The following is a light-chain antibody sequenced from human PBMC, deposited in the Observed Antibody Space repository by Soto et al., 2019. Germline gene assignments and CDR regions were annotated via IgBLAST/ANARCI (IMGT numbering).Light chain of an antibody. CDR2: SNN. V-gene: IGLV1-44*01. J-gene: IGLJ2*01. CDR3: ATWDDSLNGVV. Sequence: QSVLPQPPSTSGTPGQRVTISCSGSSSNIGRHGVNWYQHLPGAAPKLLIYSNNQRPSGVPDRFSGSTSGTSVSLTISGLQSEDEADYYCATWDDSLNGVVFGGGTKVTVL. CDR1: SSNIGRHG.